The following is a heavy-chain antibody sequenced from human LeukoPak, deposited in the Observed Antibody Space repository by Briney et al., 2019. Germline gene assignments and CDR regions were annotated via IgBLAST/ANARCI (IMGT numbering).Heavy chain of an antibody. CDR3: ARIGQQLLGFDY. J-gene: IGHJ4*02. D-gene: IGHD6-13*01. V-gene: IGHV1-8*01. Sequence: GASVKVSCKASGYTFTSYDINWVRQATGQGLEWMGWMNPNSGNTGYAQKFQGRVTMTRNTSISTAHMELSSLRSEDTAVYYCARIGQQLLGFDYWGQGTLVTVSS. CDR1: GYTFTSYD. CDR2: MNPNSGNT.